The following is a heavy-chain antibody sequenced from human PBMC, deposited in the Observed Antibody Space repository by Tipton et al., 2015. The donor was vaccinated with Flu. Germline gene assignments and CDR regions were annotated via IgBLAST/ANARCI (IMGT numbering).Heavy chain of an antibody. Sequence: SLRLSCVASGFTFSRYGMSWVRQAPGKGLEWVAAISGSGGTYFADSVKGRFTISRDYYTSTLYLQMNSLRADDTAVYYCAKVIPELVAGLDYWGQGTLVTVSS. CDR1: GFTFSRYG. CDR2: ISGSGGT. D-gene: IGHD6-19*01. J-gene: IGHJ4*02. CDR3: AKVIPELVAGLDY. V-gene: IGHV3-23*01.